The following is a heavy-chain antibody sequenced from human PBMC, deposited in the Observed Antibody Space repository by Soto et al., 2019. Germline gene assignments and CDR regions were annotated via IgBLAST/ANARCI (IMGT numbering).Heavy chain of an antibody. D-gene: IGHD3-10*01. CDR1: GLSFSDYS. CDR2: ISRGGGDT. V-gene: IGHV3-11*06. CDR3: TRGGRSTSYYWEF. Sequence: VQLVESGGGLVKPGGSLRLSCAASGLSFSDYSMTWIRQAPGKGPEWVARISRGGGDTEYADTVKGRFTISRDNAKNSLYLQMDSMRAEDTAVYYCTRGGRSTSYYWEFWGQGTLFTVSS. J-gene: IGHJ4*02.